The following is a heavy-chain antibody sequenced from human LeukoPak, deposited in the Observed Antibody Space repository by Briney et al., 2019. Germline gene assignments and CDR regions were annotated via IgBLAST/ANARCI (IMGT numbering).Heavy chain of an antibody. CDR3: ARDGPKTDIAARPCWFDP. D-gene: IGHD6-6*01. V-gene: IGHV3-33*01. CDR1: GFTFSSYG. J-gene: IGHJ5*02. Sequence: GGSLRLSCAASGFTFSSYGMHWVRQAPGKGLEWVAVIWYDGSNKYYADSVKGRFTISRDNSKNTLYPQMNSLRAEDTAVYYCARDGPKTDIAARPCWFDPWGQGTLVTVSS. CDR2: IWYDGSNK.